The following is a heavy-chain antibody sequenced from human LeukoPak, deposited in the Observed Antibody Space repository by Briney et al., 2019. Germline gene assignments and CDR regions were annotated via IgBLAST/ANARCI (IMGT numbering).Heavy chain of an antibody. CDR2: IIPILGIT. J-gene: IGHJ4*02. CDR1: GGTFSSYA. V-gene: IGHV1-69*04. Sequence: GASVKVSCKAFGGTFSSYAISWVRQAPGQGLEWMGRIIPILGITNYAQKFQGRVTITADKSTSTAYMELSSLRSEDTAVYYCAYYYDSSGYRTSFDYWGQGTLVTVSS. D-gene: IGHD3-22*01. CDR3: AYYYDSSGYRTSFDY.